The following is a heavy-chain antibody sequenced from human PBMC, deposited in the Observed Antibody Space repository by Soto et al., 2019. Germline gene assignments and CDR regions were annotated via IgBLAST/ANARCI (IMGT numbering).Heavy chain of an antibody. D-gene: IGHD4-4*01. V-gene: IGHV4-39*01. CDR3: ARTTGRHLDF. CDR1: YGSISVSNVF. CDR2: IDHSGTA. Sequence: PSETLSLTCTVSYGSISVSNVFWGWVRQPPGKGLEWIGNIDHSGTAYFNPSLGTRVTFPVDTSKNQFSLTLYSVTAADTAVYYCARTTGRHLDFWGQGILVTVSS. J-gene: IGHJ4*02.